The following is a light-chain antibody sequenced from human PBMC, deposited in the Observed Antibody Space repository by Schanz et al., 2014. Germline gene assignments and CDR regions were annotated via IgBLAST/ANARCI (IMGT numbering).Light chain of an antibody. V-gene: IGKV3-20*01. CDR1: QSVSSSY. CDR2: GAS. CDR3: QQYGSSPWT. Sequence: IVLTQSPGILSLSPGERAALSCRASQSVSSSYLAWYQQKPGQAPRLLIYGASNRATGIPGRFSGSGSGTDFTLTISSLEPEDSAVYYCQQYGSSPWTFGQGTKVEIK. J-gene: IGKJ1*01.